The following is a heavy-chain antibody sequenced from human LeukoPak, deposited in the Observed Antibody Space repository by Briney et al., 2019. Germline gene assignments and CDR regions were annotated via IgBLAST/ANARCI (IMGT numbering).Heavy chain of an antibody. CDR3: ARTGDSSGYYRNAIDY. V-gene: IGHV3-15*01. J-gene: IGHJ4*02. CDR1: GFTFSNAW. CDR2: IKSKTDGGTT. D-gene: IGHD3-22*01. Sequence: GGSLRLSCAASGFTFSNAWMSWVRQAPGKGLEWVGRIKSKTDGGTTDYAAPVKGRFTISRDDSKNTLYLQMNSLKTEDTAVYYCARTGDSSGYYRNAIDYWGQGTLVTVSS.